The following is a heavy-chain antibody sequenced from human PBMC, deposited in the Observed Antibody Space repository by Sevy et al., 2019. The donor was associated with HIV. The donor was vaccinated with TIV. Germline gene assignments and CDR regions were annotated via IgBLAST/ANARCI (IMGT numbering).Heavy chain of an antibody. CDR2: INSNSGAI. CDR1: GHTFSDYY. J-gene: IGHJ4*02. CDR3: ATEYSYDY. Sequence: VKVSCKASGHTFSDYYIQWVRQAPGQGLEWMGWINSNSGAISYAQKFQGRVTMTSDTSISTVYMELSRLRSDDTAVYYCATEYSYDYWGQGTLVTVSS. D-gene: IGHD4-4*01. V-gene: IGHV1-2*02.